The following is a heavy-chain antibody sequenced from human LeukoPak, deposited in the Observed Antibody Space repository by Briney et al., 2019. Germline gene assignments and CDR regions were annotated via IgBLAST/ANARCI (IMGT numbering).Heavy chain of an antibody. Sequence: GGSLRLSCAASGFTFSSYAMSWVRQAPGKGLEWVSAISGSGGSTYYADSVKGRSTISRDNSKNTLYLQMNSLRAEDTAVYYCARERPIVVVPAAGDYYYYGMDVWGQGTTVTVSS. CDR2: ISGSGGST. CDR1: GFTFSSYA. V-gene: IGHV3-23*01. J-gene: IGHJ6*02. CDR3: ARERPIVVVPAAGDYYYYGMDV. D-gene: IGHD2-2*01.